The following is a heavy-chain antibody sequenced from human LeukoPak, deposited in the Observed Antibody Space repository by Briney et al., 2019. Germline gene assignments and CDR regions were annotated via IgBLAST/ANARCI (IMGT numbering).Heavy chain of an antibody. D-gene: IGHD3-10*01. Sequence: ASVKVSCKASGYTFATYGISWVRQAPGQGLEWMAWDSPYNGDTNYAQKFQGRVTLTADTSTSTAYMELRNLRSDDTAVYYCASYHGSGDYWYPPIDPWGQGTLVTVSS. J-gene: IGHJ5*02. V-gene: IGHV1-18*01. CDR3: ASYHGSGDYWYPPIDP. CDR1: GYTFATYG. CDR2: DSPYNGDT.